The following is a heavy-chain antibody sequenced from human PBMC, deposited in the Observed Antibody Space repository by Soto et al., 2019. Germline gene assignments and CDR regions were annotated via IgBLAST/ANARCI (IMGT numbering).Heavy chain of an antibody. CDR2: IIPIFGTA. D-gene: IGHD6-6*01. J-gene: IGHJ4*02. V-gene: IGHV1-69*13. CDR1: GGTFSSYA. CDR3: ARFREYSSSSYAADY. Sequence: SVKVSCKASGGTFSSYAISWVRQAPGQGLEWMGGIIPIFGTANYAQKFQGRVTITADESTSTAYMELSSLRSEDTAVYYCARFREYSSSSYAADYWGQGTLVTVSS.